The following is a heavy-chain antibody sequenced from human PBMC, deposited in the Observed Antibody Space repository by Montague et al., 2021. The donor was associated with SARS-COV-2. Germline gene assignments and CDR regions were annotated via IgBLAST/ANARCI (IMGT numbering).Heavy chain of an antibody. CDR2: IYYSGST. CDR1: GGSISGFY. CDR3: ARLLRSCTNSVCRTYYYYALEV. V-gene: IGHV4-59*01. Sequence: SETLSLTCTVSGGSISGFYWSWIRQPPGKGLEWIGYIYYSGSTKYNPSLESRVAVSVDRSKNQVSLKLTSVTAADTAVYYCARLLRSCTNSVCRTYYYYALEVGGKGTTVTVSS. J-gene: IGHJ6*04. D-gene: IGHD2-8*01.